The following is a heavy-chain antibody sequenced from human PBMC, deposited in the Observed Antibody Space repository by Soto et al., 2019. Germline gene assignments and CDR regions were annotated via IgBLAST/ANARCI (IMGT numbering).Heavy chain of an antibody. CDR2: ISYDGSNK. J-gene: IGHJ4*02. CDR1: GFTFSSYA. V-gene: IGHV3-30-3*01. D-gene: IGHD3-22*01. CDR3: ARDLKYYYDSSGYYGAGY. Sequence: QVQLVESGGGVVQPGRSLRLSCAASGFTFSSYAMHWVRQAPGKGLEWVAVISYDGSNKYYADSVKGRFTISRDNSKNTLYLQMNRLRAEDTAVYYCARDLKYYYDSSGYYGAGYWGQGTLVTVSS.